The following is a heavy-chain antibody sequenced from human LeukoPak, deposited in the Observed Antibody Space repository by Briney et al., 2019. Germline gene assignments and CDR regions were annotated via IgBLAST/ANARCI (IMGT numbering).Heavy chain of an antibody. D-gene: IGHD6-19*01. J-gene: IGHJ4*02. Sequence: GGSLRLSCAASGFTFSSYWMSWVRQAPGKGLEWVANIKQDGSEKYYVDPVKGRFTISRDNAKNSLYLQMNSLRAEDTAVYYCARGDSSGWYQTLYYFDYWGQGTLVTVSS. CDR1: GFTFSSYW. CDR3: ARGDSSGWYQTLYYFDY. CDR2: IKQDGSEK. V-gene: IGHV3-7*01.